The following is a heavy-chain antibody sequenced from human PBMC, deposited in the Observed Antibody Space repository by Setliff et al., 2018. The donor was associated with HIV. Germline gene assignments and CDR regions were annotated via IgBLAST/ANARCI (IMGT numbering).Heavy chain of an antibody. V-gene: IGHV1-2*02. D-gene: IGHD3-3*01. CDR2: INPHSGDT. CDR1: GYTFTGYY. Sequence: ASVKVSCKASGYTFTGYYMHWVRQAPGQGLEWMGWINPHSGDTNYAQKFQDRVTMTRDTSVNISYMQLSRLRSDDTAVYYCARAPTLFGVEYYYYFGMDVWGQGTTVTISS. J-gene: IGHJ6*02. CDR3: ARAPTLFGVEYYYYFGMDV.